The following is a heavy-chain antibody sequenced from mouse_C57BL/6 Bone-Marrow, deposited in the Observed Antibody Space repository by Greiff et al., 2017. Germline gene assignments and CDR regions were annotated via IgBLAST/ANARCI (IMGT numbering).Heavy chain of an antibody. V-gene: IGHV1-81*01. CDR3: ARELYHGDY. J-gene: IGHJ2*01. CDR1: GYTFTSYG. D-gene: IGHD2-3*01. CDR2: IYPRSGNT. Sequence: QVQLKQSGAELARPGASVKLSCKASGYTFTSYGISWVKQRTGQGLEWIGEIYPRSGNTYYNEKFKGKATLTADKSSSTAYMELRSLTSEDSAVYYCARELYHGDYWGQGTTLTVSS.